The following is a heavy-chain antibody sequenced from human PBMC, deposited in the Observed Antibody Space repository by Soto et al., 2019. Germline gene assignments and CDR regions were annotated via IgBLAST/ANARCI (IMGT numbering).Heavy chain of an antibody. Sequence: ASVKVSCKASGYTFTSYGISWVRQAPGQGLEWMGWISAYNGNTNYAQKLQGRVTMTRNTSISTAYMELSSLRSEDTAMYYCARGPTGSDFYYMDVWGKGTTVTVSS. D-gene: IGHD3-10*01. J-gene: IGHJ6*03. V-gene: IGHV1-18*01. CDR3: ARGPTGSDFYYMDV. CDR2: ISAYNGNT. CDR1: GYTFTSYG.